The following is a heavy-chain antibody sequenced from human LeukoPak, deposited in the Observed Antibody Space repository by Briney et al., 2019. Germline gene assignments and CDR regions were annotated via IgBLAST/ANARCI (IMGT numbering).Heavy chain of an antibody. CDR3: ARRDSSGWFDP. D-gene: IGHD6-19*01. Sequence: SGGSLRLSCAASGFTFSSYSMNWVRQAPGKGLKWVSSISSSSSYIYYADSVKGRFTISRDNAKNSLYLQMNSLRAEDTAVYYCARRDSSGWFDPWGQGTLVTVSS. CDR2: ISSSSSYI. J-gene: IGHJ5*02. CDR1: GFTFSSYS. V-gene: IGHV3-21*01.